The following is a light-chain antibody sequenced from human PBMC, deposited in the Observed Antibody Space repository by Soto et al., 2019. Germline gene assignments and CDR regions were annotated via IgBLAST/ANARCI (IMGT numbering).Light chain of an antibody. V-gene: IGLV1-51*01. J-gene: IGLJ1*01. Sequence: QSVLTQPPSVSAAPGQKVTISCSGSSSNIGNNYVSWYQHLPGTAPKLLIYDNNKRPSGIPDRFSGSKSGTSATLGITGFQTGDEADYYCGTWDSSLSADVFGTGTKVTVL. CDR3: GTWDSSLSADV. CDR1: SSNIGNNY. CDR2: DNN.